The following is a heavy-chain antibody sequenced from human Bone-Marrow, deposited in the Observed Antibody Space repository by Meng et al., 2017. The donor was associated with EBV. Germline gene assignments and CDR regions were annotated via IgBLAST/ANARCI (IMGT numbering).Heavy chain of an antibody. Sequence: VQLVQSGAEVKKTGPPVRVSCRASGDTLTNYGISWVRQAPGQGLEWMGGIIPVSGTTNYAQKFQDRLTITADESTNTAYMDLSSLGFEDTAMYYCAAPKYCSGTSCYEVFDFWGQGSLVTVSS. D-gene: IGHD2-2*01. J-gene: IGHJ4*02. CDR2: IIPVSGTT. CDR3: AAPKYCSGTSCYEVFDF. CDR1: GDTLTNYG. V-gene: IGHV1-69*01.